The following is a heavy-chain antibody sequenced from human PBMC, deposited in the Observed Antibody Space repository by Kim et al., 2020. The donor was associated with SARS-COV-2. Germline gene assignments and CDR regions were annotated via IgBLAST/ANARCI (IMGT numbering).Heavy chain of an antibody. J-gene: IGHJ6*02. Sequence: GGSLRLSCAASGFTFSGSAMHWVRQASGKGLEWVGRIRSKANSYATAYAASVKGRFTISRDDSKNTAYLQMNSLKTEDTAVYYCTRSQPNIVVVPAATNYYYYYGMDVWGQGTTVTVSS. V-gene: IGHV3-73*01. CDR2: IRSKANSYAT. CDR3: TRSQPNIVVVPAATNYYYYYGMDV. D-gene: IGHD2-2*01. CDR1: GFTFSGSA.